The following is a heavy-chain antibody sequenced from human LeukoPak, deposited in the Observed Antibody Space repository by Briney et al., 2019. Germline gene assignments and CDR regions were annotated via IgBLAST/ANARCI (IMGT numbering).Heavy chain of an antibody. V-gene: IGHV3-21*01. CDR2: ISGSGDFI. CDR1: GFSFSSFG. Sequence: PGGSLRLSCAVSGFSFSSFGMIWVRQAPGKGLEWLASISGSGDFIYYADSVKGRFTISKDNTKSSVHLQLTSLRAEDTAVYYCARDSEAYCGGDCYFYFDYWGQGTRVTVSS. D-gene: IGHD2-21*02. CDR3: ARDSEAYCGGDCYFYFDY. J-gene: IGHJ4*02.